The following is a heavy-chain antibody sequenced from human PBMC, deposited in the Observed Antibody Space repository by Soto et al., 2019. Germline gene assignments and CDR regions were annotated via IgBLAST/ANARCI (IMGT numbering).Heavy chain of an antibody. Sequence: ASVKVSCKASGYTFTSYDINWVRQATGQGLEWMGWMNPNSGNTGYAQKFQGRVTMTRNTSISTAYMELSSLRSEDTAVYYCARPFSDTLRVVEWSYPDYYYMYVWGKGSTVTVAS. CDR2: MNPNSGNT. CDR1: GYTFTSYD. CDR3: ARPFSDTLRVVEWSYPDYYYMYV. D-gene: IGHD3-3*01. J-gene: IGHJ6*03. V-gene: IGHV1-8*01.